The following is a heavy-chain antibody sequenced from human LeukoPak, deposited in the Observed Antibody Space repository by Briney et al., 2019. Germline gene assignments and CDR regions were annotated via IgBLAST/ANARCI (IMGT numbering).Heavy chain of an antibody. Sequence: ASVKVSCKASGYTFTSYGFSWVRQAPGQGLEWMGIINPSDGGASYAQKFQGRLTMSRDTSTSTLYMELSSLRSEDTAIYYCARKAPHDTSGWYFDLWGRGTLVTVSS. J-gene: IGHJ2*01. CDR3: ARKAPHDTSGWYFDL. CDR2: INPSDGGA. D-gene: IGHD3-22*01. V-gene: IGHV1-46*01. CDR1: GYTFTSYG.